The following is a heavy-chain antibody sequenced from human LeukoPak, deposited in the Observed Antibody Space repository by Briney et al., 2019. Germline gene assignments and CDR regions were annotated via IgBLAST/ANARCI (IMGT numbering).Heavy chain of an antibody. CDR2: IRYDGSNK. D-gene: IGHD3-22*01. J-gene: IGHJ5*02. CDR3: AKDGLYYYYDGSGGWFDP. V-gene: IGHV3-30*02. CDR1: GFTFSSYG. Sequence: GGSLRLSCAASGFTFSSYGMHWARQAPGKGLEWVAFIRYDGSNKYYPDSVKGRFTISRDNSKNTLYLQMNSLRAEDTAVYYCAKDGLYYYYDGSGGWFDPWGQGTLVTVSS.